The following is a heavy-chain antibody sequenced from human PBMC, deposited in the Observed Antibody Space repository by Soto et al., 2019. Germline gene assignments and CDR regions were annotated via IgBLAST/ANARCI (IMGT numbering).Heavy chain of an antibody. D-gene: IGHD5-18*01. CDR1: GFSISSYY. CDR3: ARGSRYSYGYDVHYYYYMDV. J-gene: IGHJ6*03. V-gene: IGHV4-59*01. CDR2: IYYTGST. Sequence: SETLSLTCTVSGFSISSYYWSWIRQPPGKGLEWIGYIYYTGSTNYNPSLKSRVTISVDTSKNQCSLKLSSVTAADTAVYYCARGSRYSYGYDVHYYYYMDVWGKGTTVTVSS.